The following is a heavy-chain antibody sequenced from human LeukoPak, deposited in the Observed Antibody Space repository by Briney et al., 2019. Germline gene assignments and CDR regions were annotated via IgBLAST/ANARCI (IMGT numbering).Heavy chain of an antibody. J-gene: IGHJ4*02. CDR2: ISAYNGNT. CDR1: GYTFTIYG. Sequence: ASVKVSCKASGYTFTIYGISWVRQAPGQGLEWMGWISAYNGNTNYVQKFQGKVTMTTDTSTSTAYMELRSLRSDDTAVYYCARALLSPTYYYDSSGTKPLDYWGQGTLVTVSS. CDR3: ARALLSPTYYYDSSGTKPLDY. V-gene: IGHV1-18*01. D-gene: IGHD3-22*01.